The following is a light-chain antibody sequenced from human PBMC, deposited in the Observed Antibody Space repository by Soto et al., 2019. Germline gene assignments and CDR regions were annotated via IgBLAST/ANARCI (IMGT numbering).Light chain of an antibody. CDR3: SSYAGSNNLV. V-gene: IGLV2-8*01. CDR2: EVS. J-gene: IGLJ3*02. CDR1: SSDIGGYDY. Sequence: QSALTQPPSASGSPGQSVTISCTGTSSDIGGYDYVSWYQQHPGKAPKLIIYEVSKRPSGVPDRFSGSKSGNPASLTVSGLQAEDEADYYCSSYAGSNNLVFAGGTKLTVL.